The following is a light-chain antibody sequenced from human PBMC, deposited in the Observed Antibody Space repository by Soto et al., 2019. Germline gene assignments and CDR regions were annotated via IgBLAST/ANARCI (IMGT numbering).Light chain of an antibody. CDR1: QDITTN. Sequence: IQMTQNPSSLSASVGARVTITCQASQDITTNLIWYQQIPGKAPILLIYDASDLHTGVPSRFSGSGSGTDFTFTISSLRPEDIATYYCQQYDNLPLTFGQGTRLEIK. CDR2: DAS. V-gene: IGKV1-33*01. J-gene: IGKJ5*01. CDR3: QQYDNLPLT.